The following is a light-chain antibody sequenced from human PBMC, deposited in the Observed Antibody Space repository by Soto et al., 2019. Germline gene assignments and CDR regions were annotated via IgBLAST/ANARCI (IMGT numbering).Light chain of an antibody. CDR3: LSYTTSGTFV. V-gene: IGLV2-14*01. Sequence: QSVLTQPASMSGSPGQSITISCTGTSSDIGAYNSVSWYQQHPGKAPKLIVFQVSFRPSAVSDRFSGSKSDNTASLTISGLQTEDEADYYCLSYTTSGTFVFGPGTKVTVL. J-gene: IGLJ1*01. CDR2: QVS. CDR1: SSDIGAYNS.